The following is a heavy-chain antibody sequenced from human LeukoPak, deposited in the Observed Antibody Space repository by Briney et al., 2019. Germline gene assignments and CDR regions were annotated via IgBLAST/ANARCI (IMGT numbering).Heavy chain of an antibody. D-gene: IGHD3-9*01. CDR1: GGSISSSNW. CDR2: IYHSGST. CDR3: ARVEYDIPTEPSFDP. J-gene: IGHJ5*02. V-gene: IGHV4-4*02. Sequence: PSETLSLTCAVSGGSISSSNWWSWVRQPPGKGLEWIGEIYHSGSTNYNPSLKSRVTISVDKSKNQFSLKLSSVTAADTAVYYCARVEYDIPTEPSFDPWGQGTLVTVSS.